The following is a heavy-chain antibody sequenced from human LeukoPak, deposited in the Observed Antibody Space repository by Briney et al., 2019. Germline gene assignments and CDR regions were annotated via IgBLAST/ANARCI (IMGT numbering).Heavy chain of an antibody. V-gene: IGHV4-34*01. D-gene: IGHD2-2*01. CDR1: GGSFSGYY. CDR3: ARAVTRRYCSSTSCRRFDY. J-gene: IGHJ4*02. Sequence: SETLSLTCAVYGGSFSGYYWSWIRQPPGKGLEWIGEINHSGSTNYNPSLKSRVTISVDTSKNQFSLKLSSVTAADTAVYYCARAVTRRYCSSTSCRRFDYWGRGTLVTVSS. CDR2: INHSGST.